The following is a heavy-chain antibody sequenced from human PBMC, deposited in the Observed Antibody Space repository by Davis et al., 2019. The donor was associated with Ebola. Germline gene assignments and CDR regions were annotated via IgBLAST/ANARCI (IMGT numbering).Heavy chain of an antibody. CDR2: INPNSGGT. V-gene: IGHV1-2*04. J-gene: IGHJ5*01. CDR3: ATVYFGLVLWFDS. D-gene: IGHD3/OR15-3a*01. Sequence: ASVKVSCKASGYTFTGYYMHWVRQAPGQGLEWMGWINPNSGGTNYAQKFQGWVTMTTDTSISPAYMELSRLRSDDTAVYYCATVYFGLVLWFDSWGQGTLVTVSS. CDR1: GYTFTGYY.